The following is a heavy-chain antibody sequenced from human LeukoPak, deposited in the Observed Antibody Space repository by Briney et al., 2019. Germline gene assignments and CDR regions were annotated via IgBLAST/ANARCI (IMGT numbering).Heavy chain of an antibody. CDR2: ISVYTGYT. V-gene: IGHV1-18*01. CDR3: ARDGGYFDWPRPRPGKYYFDY. CDR1: GYTFSNYG. D-gene: IGHD3-9*01. Sequence: ASVKVSCKASGYTFSNYGVTWVRQAPGQGLEWMGWISVYTGYTNYAQNFQGRVTMTTDTSTNTAYMELRSLTSDDTAVYFCARDGGYFDWPRPRPGKYYFDYWGQGTLVTVSS. J-gene: IGHJ4*02.